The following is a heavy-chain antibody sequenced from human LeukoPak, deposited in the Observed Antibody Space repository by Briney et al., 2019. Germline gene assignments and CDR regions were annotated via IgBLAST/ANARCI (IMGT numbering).Heavy chain of an antibody. J-gene: IGHJ4*02. CDR1: GFTFSSYA. D-gene: IGHD3-22*01. V-gene: IGHV3-23*01. CDR3: ASKYYYDSSGYYGVVY. Sequence: GGSLRLSCAASGFTFSSYAMSWVRQAPGKGLEWVSAISSSGGSTYYADSVKGRFTISRDNSENTLYLQMNSLRAEDSAVYYCASKYYYDSSGYYGVVYWGQGTLVTVSS. CDR2: ISSSGGST.